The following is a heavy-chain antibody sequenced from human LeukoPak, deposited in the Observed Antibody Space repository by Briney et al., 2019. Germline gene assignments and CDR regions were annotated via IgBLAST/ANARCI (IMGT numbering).Heavy chain of an antibody. D-gene: IGHD3-10*01. V-gene: IGHV1-69*13. CDR2: IIPIFGTA. CDR3: ASPITMVRGGEEGAFDI. J-gene: IGHJ3*02. Sequence: GASVKVSCKASGGTFSSYAISWVRQAPGQGLGWMGGIIPIFGTANYAQKFQGRVTITADESTSTAYMELSSLRSEDTAVYYCASPITMVRGGEEGAFDIWGQGTMVTVSS. CDR1: GGTFSSYA.